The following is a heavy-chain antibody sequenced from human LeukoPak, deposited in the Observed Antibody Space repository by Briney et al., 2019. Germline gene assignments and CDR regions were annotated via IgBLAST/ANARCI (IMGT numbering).Heavy chain of an antibody. CDR2: ISAYNGNT. CDR1: GYTFTSYG. V-gene: IGHV1-18*01. D-gene: IGHD2-8*01. Sequence: GASVKVSCKASGYTFTSYGISWLRQAPGQGLEWMGWISAYNGNTNYAQKLQGRVTMTTDTSTSTAYMELRSLRSDDTAVYYSARDRRMANWFDPWGQGTLVTVSS. J-gene: IGHJ5*02. CDR3: ARDRRMANWFDP.